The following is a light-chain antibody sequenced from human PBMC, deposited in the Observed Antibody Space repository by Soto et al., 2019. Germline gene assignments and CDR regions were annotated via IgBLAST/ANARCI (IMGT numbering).Light chain of an antibody. Sequence: QSVLTQPPSAFGTPGQRVTISCSGSGSNIGSRYVYWYRQVPGTAPKLLIYQDSQRPSGVPDRFSGSKSGTSASLAISGLRSEDEADYYCTAWDDSLSGPVFGGGTKLTVL. CDR1: GSNIGSRY. V-gene: IGLV1-47*01. CDR3: TAWDDSLSGPV. CDR2: QDS. J-gene: IGLJ3*02.